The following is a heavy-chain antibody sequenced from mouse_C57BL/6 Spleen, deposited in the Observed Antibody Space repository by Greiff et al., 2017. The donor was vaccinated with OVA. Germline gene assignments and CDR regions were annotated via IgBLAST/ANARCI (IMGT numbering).Heavy chain of an antibody. J-gene: IGHJ2*01. V-gene: IGHV1-69*01. CDR2: IDPSDSYT. Sequence: QVQLQQPGAELVMPGASVKLSCKASGYTFTSYWMHWVKQRPGQGLEWIGEIDPSDSYTNYNQEFKGKSTLTVDKSSSTAYMQLSSLTSEDSAVYYCASIYFDYWGQGTTLTVSS. CDR3: ASIYFDY. CDR1: GYTFTSYW.